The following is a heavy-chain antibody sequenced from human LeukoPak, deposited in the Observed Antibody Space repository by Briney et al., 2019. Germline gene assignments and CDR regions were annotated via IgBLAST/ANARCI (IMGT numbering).Heavy chain of an antibody. CDR3: ARESRITIFGVVSDFDY. CDR1: GGSISSYY. CDR2: INHSGST. Sequence: SETLSLTCTVSGGSISSYYWSWIRQPPGKGLEWIGEINHSGSTNYNPSLKSRVTISVDTSKNQFSLKLSSVTAADTAVYYCARESRITIFGVVSDFDYWGQGTLVTVSS. J-gene: IGHJ4*02. V-gene: IGHV4-34*01. D-gene: IGHD3-3*01.